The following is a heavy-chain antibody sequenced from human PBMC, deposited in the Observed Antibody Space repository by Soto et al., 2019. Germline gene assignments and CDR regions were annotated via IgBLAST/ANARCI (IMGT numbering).Heavy chain of an antibody. CDR3: ARVNRYCSGGSCYVLIDY. D-gene: IGHD2-15*01. V-gene: IGHV4-31*03. CDR1: GGSISSGGYY. J-gene: IGHJ4*02. Sequence: QVQLQESGPGLVNPSQTLSLTCTVSGGSISSGGYYWSWIRQHPGKGLEWIGYIYYSGSTYYNPSLKSRVTISVDTSKNQFSLKLSSVTAADTAVYYCARVNRYCSGGSCYVLIDYWGQGTLVTVSS. CDR2: IYYSGST.